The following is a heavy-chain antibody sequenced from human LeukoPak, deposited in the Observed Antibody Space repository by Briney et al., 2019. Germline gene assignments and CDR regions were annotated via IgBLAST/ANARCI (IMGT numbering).Heavy chain of an antibody. CDR1: GFTFSSYA. J-gene: IGHJ6*02. V-gene: IGHV3-30-3*01. D-gene: IGHD1-1*01. CDR3: ARDGPGGGMDV. Sequence: GGSLRLSCAASGFTFSSYAMHWVRQAPGKGLEWVAVISYDGSNKYYADSVKGRFTISRDNSKNTLYLQMNSLRAEDTAVYYCARDGPGGGMDVGGQGTTVTVSS. CDR2: ISYDGSNK.